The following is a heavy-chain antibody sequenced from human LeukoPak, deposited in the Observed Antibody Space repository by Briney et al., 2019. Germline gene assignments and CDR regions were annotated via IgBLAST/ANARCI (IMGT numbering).Heavy chain of an antibody. Sequence: SETLSLTCTVSGGSISSGGYYWSWIRQHPGKGLEWIGYIYYSGSTYYNPSLKSRVTISVGTSKNHFSLKLSSVTAADTAVYYCARGTVPMIRGTSYHFDFWGQGTLVTVSS. V-gene: IGHV4-31*03. CDR1: GGSISSGGYY. D-gene: IGHD3-10*01. CDR2: IYYSGST. J-gene: IGHJ4*02. CDR3: ARGTVPMIRGTSYHFDF.